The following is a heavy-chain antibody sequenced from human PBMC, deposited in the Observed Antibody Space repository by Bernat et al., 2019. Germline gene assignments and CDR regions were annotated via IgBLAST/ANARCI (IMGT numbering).Heavy chain of an antibody. CDR2: IYYSGST. Sequence: QVQLQESGPGLVKPSETLSLTCTVSGGSISSYYWSWIRQPPGKGLEWIGYIYYSGSTNYNPSLKSRVTISVDTSKNQFSLKLSSVTAADTAVYYCARQGKGGAPGDNWGQGTLVTVSS. CDR1: GGSISSYY. D-gene: IGHD2-21*01. J-gene: IGHJ4*02. CDR3: ARQGKGGAPGDN. V-gene: IGHV4-59*08.